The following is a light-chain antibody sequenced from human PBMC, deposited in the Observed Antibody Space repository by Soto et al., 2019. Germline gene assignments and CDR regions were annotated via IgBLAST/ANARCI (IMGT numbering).Light chain of an antibody. V-gene: IGLV2-14*01. Sequence: QSALTQPASVSASPGQSITISCTVTSSDVGGYKFVSWYQHHPGKAPKLMIYEVNNRPSGVSNRFSGSKSGNTASLPISGLQPEDEADYYCVSYTSANTRVFGGGTKLTVL. J-gene: IGLJ3*02. CDR2: EVN. CDR1: SSDVGGYKF. CDR3: VSYTSANTRV.